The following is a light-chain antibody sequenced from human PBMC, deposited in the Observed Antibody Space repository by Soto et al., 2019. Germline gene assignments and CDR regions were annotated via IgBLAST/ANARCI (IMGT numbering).Light chain of an antibody. CDR1: QSVSIL. CDR2: GIS. V-gene: IGKV3D-15*01. Sequence: EIVMTQSPSTLSVSPGERATLSCSASQSVSILLAWYQQKPGQAPRLLIYGISKRATDIPDRFSGSGSGTEFTLTISSLQSEDFAVYYCQQYHDWPPWTFGQGTRLEN. J-gene: IGKJ5*01. CDR3: QQYHDWPPWT.